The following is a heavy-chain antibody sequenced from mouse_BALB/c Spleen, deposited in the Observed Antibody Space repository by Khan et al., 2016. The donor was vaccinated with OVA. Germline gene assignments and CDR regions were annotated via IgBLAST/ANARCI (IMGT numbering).Heavy chain of an antibody. CDR3: ARNREPDYFDY. J-gene: IGHJ2*01. CDR1: GFSLTNYG. CDR2: IWAGGST. Sequence: QVQLKESGPGLVAPSQSLSITCTVSGFSLTNYGVHWVRQPPGKGLEWLGVIWAGGSTNYNSALMSRLSISKDNSKSQVFLKMNSLQTDDTAKYFCARNREPDYFDYWGQGTTLTVSS. V-gene: IGHV2-9*02.